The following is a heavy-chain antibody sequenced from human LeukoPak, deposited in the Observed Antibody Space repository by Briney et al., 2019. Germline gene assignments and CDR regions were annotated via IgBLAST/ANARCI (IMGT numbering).Heavy chain of an antibody. CDR2: ISYDGSNK. CDR1: GFXFSSYA. CDR3: ASRKDTPHLPDY. Sequence: GRSLRLSCAASGFXFSSYAIHWVRQAPGKGQEWVAVISYDGSNKYYADSVKGRFTISRDNSKNTLYLQMNSLRAEDTAVYYCASRKDTPHLPDYWGQGTLVTVSS. D-gene: IGHD5-18*01. V-gene: IGHV3-30-3*01. J-gene: IGHJ4*02.